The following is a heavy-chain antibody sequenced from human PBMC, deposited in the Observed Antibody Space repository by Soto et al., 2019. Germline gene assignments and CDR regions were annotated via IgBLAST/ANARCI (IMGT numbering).Heavy chain of an antibody. Sequence: PSETLSLTCTVSGGSISSNGYYWIWIRQHPGKGLEWIGYIYYSGTTYYNPSLKSRITISIDTSKNQSSLKLNSVTAADTAVYYCARGPPLGYWGQGTLVTVSS. V-gene: IGHV4-31*03. CDR1: GGSISSNGYY. CDR3: ARGPPLGY. J-gene: IGHJ4*02. CDR2: IYYSGTT.